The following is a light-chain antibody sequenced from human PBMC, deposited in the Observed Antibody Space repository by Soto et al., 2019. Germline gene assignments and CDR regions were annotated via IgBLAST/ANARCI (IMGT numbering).Light chain of an antibody. CDR2: GAS. V-gene: IGKV3-15*01. CDR1: ESVSTN. CDR3: QQYSIWRT. Sequence: MTQSPSSLSASVEDRVIITCRASESVSTNLAWYQQKAGQAPRLLIYGASTRATGIPARFSGSGSGTEFTLTISSLQSEDFAVYYCQQYSIWRTFGQGTKVDIK. J-gene: IGKJ1*01.